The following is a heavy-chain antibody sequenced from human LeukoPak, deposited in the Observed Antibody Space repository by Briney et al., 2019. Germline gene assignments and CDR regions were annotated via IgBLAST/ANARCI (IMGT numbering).Heavy chain of an antibody. CDR3: ARVRGYSYGYNFDY. CDR1: GGSISSYY. V-gene: IGHV4-59*08. J-gene: IGHJ4*02. CDR2: IYYSGST. Sequence: PSGTLSLTCTVSGGSISSYYWSWIRQPPGKGLEWIGYIYYSGSTNYNPSLKSRVTISVDTSKNQFSLKLSSVTAADTAVYYCARVRGYSYGYNFDYWGQGTLVAVSS. D-gene: IGHD5-18*01.